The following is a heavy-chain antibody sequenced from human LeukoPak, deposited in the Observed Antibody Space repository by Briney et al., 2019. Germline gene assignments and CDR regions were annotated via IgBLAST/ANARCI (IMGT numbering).Heavy chain of an antibody. CDR2: IYYSGST. CDR3: ARGAIVVVPAANNWFDP. J-gene: IGHJ5*02. V-gene: IGHV4-30-4*08. D-gene: IGHD2-2*01. Sequence: SQTLSLTCTVSGGSISSGDYYWSWIRQPPGKGLEWIGYIYYSGSTYCNPSLKSRVTISVDTSKNQFSLKLSSVTAADTAVYYCARGAIVVVPAANNWFDPWGQGTLVTVSS. CDR1: GGSISSGDYY.